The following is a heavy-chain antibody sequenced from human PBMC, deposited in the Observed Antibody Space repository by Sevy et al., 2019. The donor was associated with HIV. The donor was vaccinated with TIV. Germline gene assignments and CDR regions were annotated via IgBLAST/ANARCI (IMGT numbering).Heavy chain of an antibody. CDR2: ISSSGSTI. CDR1: GFTFSSYE. V-gene: IGHV3-48*03. J-gene: IGHJ6*02. CDR3: ARDYIHGFWSDSYYYYYGMDV. D-gene: IGHD3-3*01. Sequence: GGSLRLSCAASGFTFSSYEMNWVRQAPGKGLEWVSYISSSGSTIYYADSVKGRFTISRDNAKNSLYLQMNSLRAEDTAVYYCARDYIHGFWSDSYYYYYGMDVWGQGTTVTVSS.